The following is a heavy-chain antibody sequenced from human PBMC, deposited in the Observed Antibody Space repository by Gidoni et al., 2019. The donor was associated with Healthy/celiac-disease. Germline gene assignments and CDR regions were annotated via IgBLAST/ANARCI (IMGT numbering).Heavy chain of an antibody. CDR2: ISGSGGST. CDR3: VWVPRPGIDYFDY. CDR1: GFTFSSYA. V-gene: IGHV3-23*01. D-gene: IGHD1-26*01. Sequence: EVQLLESGGGLVQPGGSLRLSCSASGFTFSSYAMSWVRQAPGKGLEWVSAISGSGGSTYYADSVKGRFTISRDNSKNTLYLQMNSLRAEDTAVYYCVWVPRPGIDYFDYWGQGTLVTVSS. J-gene: IGHJ4*02.